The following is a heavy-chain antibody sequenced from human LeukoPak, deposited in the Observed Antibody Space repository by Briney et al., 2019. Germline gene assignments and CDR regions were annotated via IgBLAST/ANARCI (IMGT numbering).Heavy chain of an antibody. V-gene: IGHV3-23*01. CDR1: GFTFSSYA. Sequence: PGGSLRLSCAASGFTFSSYAMSWVRQAPGKGLEWVSAISGSDGSTYYADSVKGRFTISRDNSKNTLYLQMNSLRAEDTAVYYCAKTDGDPYSWYFDLWGRGTLVTVSS. D-gene: IGHD2-15*01. CDR3: AKTDGDPYSWYFDL. J-gene: IGHJ2*01. CDR2: ISGSDGST.